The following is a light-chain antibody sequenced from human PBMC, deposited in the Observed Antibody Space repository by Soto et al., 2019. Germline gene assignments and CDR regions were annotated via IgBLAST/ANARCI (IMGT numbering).Light chain of an antibody. Sequence: DIQLTQSPSSLSASVGDRVTVTCRASQSIGTYLNWYRQKPGKAPKVLIYGASSLQSGVPSRFIGSGSGTDFTLTISSLRPEDFATYCCQQSYTTPYTFGQGTKLEIK. V-gene: IGKV1-39*01. CDR3: QQSYTTPYT. J-gene: IGKJ2*01. CDR1: QSIGTY. CDR2: GAS.